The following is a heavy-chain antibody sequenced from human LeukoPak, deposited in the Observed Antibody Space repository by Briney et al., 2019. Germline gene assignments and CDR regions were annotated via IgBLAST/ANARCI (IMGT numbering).Heavy chain of an antibody. D-gene: IGHD1-26*01. Sequence: SETLSLTCSVSGGSISELSYYWGWIRQPPGKGPDCIGNIYYSGSTYNNPSLESRVVISVDSSRNQFSLNLTYMTATDTAVYYCARQGVVGSTGFDFWGQGILVTVSS. CDR3: ARQGVVGSTGFDF. V-gene: IGHV4-39*01. J-gene: IGHJ4*02. CDR2: IYYSGST. CDR1: GGSISELSYY.